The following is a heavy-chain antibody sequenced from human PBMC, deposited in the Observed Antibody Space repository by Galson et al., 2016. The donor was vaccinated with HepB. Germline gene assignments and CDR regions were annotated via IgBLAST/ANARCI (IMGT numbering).Heavy chain of an antibody. CDR1: GFTFSSYS. V-gene: IGHV3-48*01. D-gene: IGHD2-21*01. Sequence: LRLSCAASGFTFSSYSMNWARQAPGKGLEWVSYISTGSNTIYYADSVQGRFTVSRDNVKNSLYLQMNSLRAEDTAVYYCARDLRAYCGGDCPADFWGQGTLVAVSS. CDR2: ISTGSNTI. J-gene: IGHJ4*02. CDR3: ARDLRAYCGGDCPADF.